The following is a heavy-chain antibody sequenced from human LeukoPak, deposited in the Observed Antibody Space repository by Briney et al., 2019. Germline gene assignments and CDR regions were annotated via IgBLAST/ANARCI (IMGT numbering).Heavy chain of an antibody. J-gene: IGHJ3*02. Sequence: SETLSLTCAVYGGSFSGYYWSWIRQPPGKGLEWIGETNHSGSTKYNPSLKSRVIISEDTSKNQFSLKLSSVTAADTAMYFCATGNLGYCSGDNCPFVFDIWGQGTMVTVSS. CDR1: GGSFSGYY. D-gene: IGHD2-15*01. V-gene: IGHV4-34*01. CDR2: TNHSGST. CDR3: ATGNLGYCSGDNCPFVFDI.